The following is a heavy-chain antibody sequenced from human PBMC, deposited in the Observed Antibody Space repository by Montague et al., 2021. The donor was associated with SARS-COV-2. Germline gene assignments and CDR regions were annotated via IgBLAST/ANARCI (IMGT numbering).Heavy chain of an antibody. V-gene: IGHV6-1*01. J-gene: IGHJ4*02. CDR1: GDSVSINRAT. Sequence: CAISGDSVSINRATWNWNRQSPSRRPERLGRPYVGSMWKSDYARSLKTRIAINPDTSKNQFSLQLSSVTREDTALYYCVRGIEADGSYDYWGQGTVVTVSS. D-gene: IGHD6-13*01. CDR2: PYVGSMWKS. CDR3: VRGIEADGSYDY.